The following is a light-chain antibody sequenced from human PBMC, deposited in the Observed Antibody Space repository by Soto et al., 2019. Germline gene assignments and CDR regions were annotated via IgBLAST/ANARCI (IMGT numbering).Light chain of an antibody. Sequence: EIVMTQSPATLSVSPGERSTLSCRASQGVSTNLAWYQQTPGQAPRLLFYGASTRAPDIPARFSGSGSGTEFTLTISSLQSEDFAVYYCQQYNNWPPWTFGQGTKVDIK. J-gene: IGKJ1*01. CDR1: QGVSTN. CDR3: QQYNNWPPWT. CDR2: GAS. V-gene: IGKV3-15*01.